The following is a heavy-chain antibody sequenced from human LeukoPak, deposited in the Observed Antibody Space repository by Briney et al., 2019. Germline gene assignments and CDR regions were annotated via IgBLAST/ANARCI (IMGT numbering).Heavy chain of an antibody. CDR3: AREGLTSTPDNAFDI. CDR2: IWSDENKK. J-gene: IGHJ3*02. CDR1: GFTFSSYG. V-gene: IGHV3-33*01. Sequence: GGSLRLSCAAFGFTFSSYGMHWVRQAPGKGLEWVAVIWSDENKKFYADSVKGQFTISRDNFKSTLYLQMDSLRVEDTAVYYCAREGLTSTPDNAFDIWGQGSVVTVSS. D-gene: IGHD4-23*01.